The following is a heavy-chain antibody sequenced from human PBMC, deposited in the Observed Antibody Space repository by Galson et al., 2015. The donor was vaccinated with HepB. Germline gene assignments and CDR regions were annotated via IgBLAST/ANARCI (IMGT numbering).Heavy chain of an antibody. J-gene: IGHJ4*02. Sequence: SLRLSCAASGFTFSNFAMSWVRQAPGRGLDWVSDIIGSGGNTYYADSVKGRFTISRDNSKNTLYLQMHSLRAEDTAVYFCAKYSGYDFERYRFSYWGQGTLVTASS. CDR2: IIGSGGNT. CDR3: AKYSGYDFERYRFSY. D-gene: IGHD5-12*01. V-gene: IGHV3-23*01. CDR1: GFTFSNFA.